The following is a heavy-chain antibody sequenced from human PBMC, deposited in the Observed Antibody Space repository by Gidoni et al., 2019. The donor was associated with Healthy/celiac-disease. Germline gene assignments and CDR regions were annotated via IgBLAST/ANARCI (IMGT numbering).Heavy chain of an antibody. V-gene: IGHV2-5*01. Sequence: QITLKESGPTLVKPTQTLTLTCTFSGFSLSTSGVGVGWIRQPLGKALEWLALIYWNDDKRYSPSLKSRLTITKDTSKNQVVLTMTNMDPVDTATYYCAHTRGFIVVVTAIPSWFDPWCQGTLVTVSS. CDR1: GFSLSTSGVG. J-gene: IGHJ5*02. CDR2: IYWNDDK. D-gene: IGHD2-21*02. CDR3: AHTRGFIVVVTAIPSWFDP.